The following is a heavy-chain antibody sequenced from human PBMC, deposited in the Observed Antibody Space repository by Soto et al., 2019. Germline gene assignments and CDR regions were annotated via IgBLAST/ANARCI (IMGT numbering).Heavy chain of an antibody. Sequence: EVQLVESGGGLVQPGGSLRLSCAASGFTFSSYEMDWVRQAPGKGLEWVSYISSSGSTIYYADSVKGRFTISRDNAKNSLYLQMNSLRAEDSAVYYCTSWAYQLLIRPFDYWGQGTLVTVSS. CDR1: GFTFSSYE. CDR2: ISSSGSTI. V-gene: IGHV3-48*03. CDR3: TSWAYQLLIRPFDY. J-gene: IGHJ4*02. D-gene: IGHD2-2*01.